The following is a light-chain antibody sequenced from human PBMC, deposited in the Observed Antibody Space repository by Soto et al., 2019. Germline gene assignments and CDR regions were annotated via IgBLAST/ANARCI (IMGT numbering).Light chain of an antibody. V-gene: IGKV3-11*01. CDR2: DAS. CDR1: QTVSSY. Sequence: EIVLTQSPATLSLSPGDRATLSCRASQTVSSYLAWYQQKPGQAPRLLIYDASSRATGIPARFSGSGSGTAFTLTITSLEPEDFAVYYCQQRIDWPSTFGGGTKVEIK. J-gene: IGKJ4*01. CDR3: QQRIDWPST.